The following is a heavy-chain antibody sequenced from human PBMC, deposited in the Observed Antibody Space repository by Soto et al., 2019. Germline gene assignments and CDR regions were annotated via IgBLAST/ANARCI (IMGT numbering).Heavy chain of an antibody. V-gene: IGHV3-33*01. D-gene: IGHD6-19*01. CDR3: ARGSDSSGWLGDAFDI. Sequence: PGGSLRLSCAASGFTFSSYGMHWVRQAPGKGLEWVAVIWYDGSNKYYADSVKGRFTISRDNSKNTLYLQMNSLRAEDTAVYYCARGSDSSGWLGDAFDIWGQGTMVTVSS. CDR1: GFTFSSYG. CDR2: IWYDGSNK. J-gene: IGHJ3*02.